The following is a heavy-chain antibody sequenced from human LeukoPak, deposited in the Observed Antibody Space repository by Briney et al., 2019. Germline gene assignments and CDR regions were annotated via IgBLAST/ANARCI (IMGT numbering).Heavy chain of an antibody. CDR3: AWGDYVGLSTFYFDG. Sequence: SETLSLTCAVYGGSFSGYYWSWIRQPPGKGLEWIGEINHSGSTNYNPSLKSRVTISVDTSKNQFSLKLSSVTAADRAVYYWAWGDYVGLSTFYFDGGGQGTLVTVSS. V-gene: IGHV4-34*01. D-gene: IGHD4-17*01. J-gene: IGHJ4*02. CDR2: INHSGST. CDR1: GGSFSGYY.